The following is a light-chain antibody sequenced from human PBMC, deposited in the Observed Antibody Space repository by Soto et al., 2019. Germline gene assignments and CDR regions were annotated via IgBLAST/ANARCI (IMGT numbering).Light chain of an antibody. CDR3: HQYDHSPLHT. V-gene: IGKV3-20*01. CDR1: QSISSDY. CDR2: GAS. J-gene: IGKJ2*01. Sequence: EIVLTQSPGTLSLSPGEIATLSCRASQSISSDYLAWYQQRPGQTPRLLIYGASRRATGIPDRFSGSGSGADFTLTISSLEPEDSAMYFCHQYDHSPLHTFGQGTKVEIK.